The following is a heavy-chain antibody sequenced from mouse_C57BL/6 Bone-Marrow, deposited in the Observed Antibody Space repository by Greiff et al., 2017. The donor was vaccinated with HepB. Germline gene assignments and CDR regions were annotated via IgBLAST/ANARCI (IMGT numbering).Heavy chain of an antibody. D-gene: IGHD2-1*01. Sequence: EVKLQESGGGLVQPGGSLKLSCAASGFTFSDYGMAWVRQAPRKGPEWVAFISNLAYSIYYADTVTGRFTISRENAKNTLYLEMSSLRSEDTAMYYCARQLLWSNYYAMDYWGQGTSVTVSS. CDR2: ISNLAYSI. V-gene: IGHV5-15*01. CDR3: ARQLLWSNYYAMDY. CDR1: GFTFSDYG. J-gene: IGHJ4*01.